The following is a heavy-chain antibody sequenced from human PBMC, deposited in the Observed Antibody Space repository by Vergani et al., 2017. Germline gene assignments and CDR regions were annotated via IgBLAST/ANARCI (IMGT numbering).Heavy chain of an antibody. CDR2: IDYSGST. V-gene: IGHV4-30-4*01. Sequence: QVQLQESGPGLVKPSQTLSLTCTVSGGSISSGDYYWSWIRQPPGKGLEWIGYIDYSGSTYYNPSLKSRVTISVDTSKNQSSLKLSSVTAADTAVYYCARDFPSTYYYDSRDVWGKGTTVTVSS. CDR1: GGSISSGDYY. CDR3: ARDFPSTYYYDSRDV. J-gene: IGHJ6*04. D-gene: IGHD3-22*01.